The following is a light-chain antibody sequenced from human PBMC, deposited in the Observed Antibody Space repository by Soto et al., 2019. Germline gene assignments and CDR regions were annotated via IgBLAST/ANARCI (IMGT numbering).Light chain of an antibody. Sequence: DIQMTQSPSSVSASVGDRVTITCRASQDIANWLAWYQHKPGKAPNFLIYDASRLQSGVPSRFSGSGSGTDFALTITSLQPEDFATYFCQQAHSFPWTFGQGTKVEI. CDR2: DAS. J-gene: IGKJ1*01. CDR3: QQAHSFPWT. V-gene: IGKV1-12*01. CDR1: QDIANW.